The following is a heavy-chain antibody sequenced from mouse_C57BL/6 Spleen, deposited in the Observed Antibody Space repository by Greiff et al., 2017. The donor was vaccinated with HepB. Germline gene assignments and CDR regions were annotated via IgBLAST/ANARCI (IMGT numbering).Heavy chain of an antibody. V-gene: IGHV5-6*02. CDR1: GFTFSSYG. D-gene: IGHD3-2*02. CDR2: ISSGGSYT. J-gene: IGHJ2*01. Sequence: DVMLVESGGDLVKPGGSLKLSCAASGFTFSSYGMSWVRQTPDKRLEWVATISSGGSYTYYPDSVKGRFTISRDNAKNTLYLQMSSLKSEDTAMYYCARRQLRQYYFDYWGQGTTLTVSS. CDR3: ARRQLRQYYFDY.